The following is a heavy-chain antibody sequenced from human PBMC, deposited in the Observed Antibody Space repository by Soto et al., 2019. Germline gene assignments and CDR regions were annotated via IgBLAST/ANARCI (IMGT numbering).Heavy chain of an antibody. CDR3: ASHLWFGELYRAFDI. CDR1: GGSISSGGYY. D-gene: IGHD3-10*01. J-gene: IGHJ3*02. V-gene: IGHV4-31*03. Sequence: TLSLTCTVSGGSISSGGYYWSWIRQHPGKGLEWIGYIYYSGSTYYNPSLKSRVTISVDTSKNQLSLKLSSVTAADTAVYYSASHLWFGELYRAFDIWGQGTMVTVSS. CDR2: IYYSGST.